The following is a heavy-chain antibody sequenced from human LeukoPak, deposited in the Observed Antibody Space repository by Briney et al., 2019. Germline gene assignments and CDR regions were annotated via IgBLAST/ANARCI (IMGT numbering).Heavy chain of an antibody. CDR3: ARNQISYGDYVDYCYMDV. Sequence: PGGSLRLSCAASGFTFSSYSMNWVRQAPGKGLEWVSSISSSSSYIYYADSVKGRFTISRDNAKNSLYLQMNSLRAEDTAVYYCARNQISYGDYVDYCYMDVWGKGTTVTISS. D-gene: IGHD4-17*01. J-gene: IGHJ6*03. CDR2: ISSSSSYI. CDR1: GFTFSSYS. V-gene: IGHV3-21*01.